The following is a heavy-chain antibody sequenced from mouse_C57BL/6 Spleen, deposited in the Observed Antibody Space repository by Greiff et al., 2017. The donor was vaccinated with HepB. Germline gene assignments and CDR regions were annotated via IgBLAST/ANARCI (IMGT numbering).Heavy chain of an antibody. Sequence: LMVESGGVLVKPGGSLTLSCAASGFTFSSYAMSWVRQTPEKRLEWVATISDGGSYTYYPDNVKGRFTISRDNAKNNLYLQMSHLKSEDTAMYYCARDLTGGSWFAYWGQGTLVTVSA. D-gene: IGHD4-1*01. J-gene: IGHJ3*01. CDR3: ARDLTGGSWFAY. V-gene: IGHV5-4*01. CDR2: ISDGGSYT. CDR1: GFTFSSYA.